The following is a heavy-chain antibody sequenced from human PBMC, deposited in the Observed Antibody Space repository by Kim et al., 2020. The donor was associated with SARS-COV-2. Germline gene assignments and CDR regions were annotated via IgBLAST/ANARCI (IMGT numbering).Heavy chain of an antibody. J-gene: IGHJ4*02. CDR3: AKDSEFLEWFFRGVDY. CDR2: ISYDESKK. Sequence: GGSLRLSCAASGFTFSSYGMHWVRQAPGKGLEWVAVISYDESKKYYADSVKGRFTISRDNSKNTLYLQMNSLRAEDTAVYYCAKDSEFLEWFFRGVDYWGQGTLVTVSS. V-gene: IGHV3-30*18. CDR1: GFTFSSYG. D-gene: IGHD3-3*01.